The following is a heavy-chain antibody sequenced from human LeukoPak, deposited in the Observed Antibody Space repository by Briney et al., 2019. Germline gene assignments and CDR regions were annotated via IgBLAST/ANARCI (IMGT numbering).Heavy chain of an antibody. D-gene: IGHD4-17*01. CDR1: GFTFSTYW. CDR2: IKQDGSEK. CDR3: ARKNDYGDFHFDY. J-gene: IGHJ4*02. V-gene: IGHV3-7*04. Sequence: GGSLRLSCAASGFTFSTYWMSWVRQPPGKGLEWVANIKQDGSEKYYVDSVKGRFTVSRDNAKNSLYLQMNSLRAEDTAVYYCARKNDYGDFHFDYWGQGPLVTVSS.